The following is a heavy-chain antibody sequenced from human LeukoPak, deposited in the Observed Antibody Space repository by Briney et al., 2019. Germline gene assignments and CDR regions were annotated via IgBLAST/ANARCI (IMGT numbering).Heavy chain of an antibody. CDR3: ASGRTYSSSSYYYYMDV. CDR2: IYTSGST. CDR1: GGSISGGSYY. D-gene: IGHD6-6*01. Sequence: PSETLSLTCTVSGGSISGGSYYWSWIRQPAGKVLEWIGRIYTSGSTNYNPSLKSRVTISVDTSKNQFSLKLSSVTAADTAVYYCASGRTYSSSSYYYYMDVWGKGTTVTVSS. J-gene: IGHJ6*03. V-gene: IGHV4-61*02.